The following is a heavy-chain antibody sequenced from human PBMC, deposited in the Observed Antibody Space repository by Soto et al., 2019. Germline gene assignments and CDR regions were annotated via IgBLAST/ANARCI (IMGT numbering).Heavy chain of an antibody. CDR3: SKGRSYYYYYGVDV. CDR2: IIDSGGST. CDR1: GFTFSSCA. V-gene: IGHV3-23*01. J-gene: IGHJ6*02. Sequence: EVPLLESGGGLVQPGGSLRLSCAASGFTFSSCAMGWVRQAPGKGLEWVSDIIDSGGSTYYADSVKGRFTITRDNSNSTLYLQMNSLIAEDTALYYCSKGRSYYYYYGVDVWGQGTTVTVSS.